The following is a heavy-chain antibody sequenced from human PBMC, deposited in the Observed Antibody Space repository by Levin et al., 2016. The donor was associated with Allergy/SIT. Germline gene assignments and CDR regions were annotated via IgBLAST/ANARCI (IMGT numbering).Heavy chain of an antibody. CDR2: ISSSSSTI. D-gene: IGHD6-19*01. J-gene: IGHJ5*02. V-gene: IGHV3-48*01. CDR3: ARVYSSGWYAWFDP. Sequence: VRQAPGKGLEWVSYISSSSSTIYYADSVKGRFTISRDNAKNSLYLQMNSLRAEDTAVYYCARVYSSGWYAWFDPWGQGTLVTVSS.